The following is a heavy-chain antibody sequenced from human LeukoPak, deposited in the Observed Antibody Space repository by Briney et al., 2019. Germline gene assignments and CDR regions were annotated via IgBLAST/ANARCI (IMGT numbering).Heavy chain of an antibody. CDR1: GGSFSSYA. D-gene: IGHD2-2*02. CDR2: VIPIFGRA. CDR3: ARDMGYWSSTSCYSDAFDI. Sequence: GASVNLSRNASGGSFSSYANCWIRQAPAPGQERKGGVIPIFGRANYAQKFQGRGTITADESTSTAYMERSSLRSEDTAWYYCARDMGYWSSTSCYSDAFDIWGQGTMVTVSS. V-gene: IGHV1-69*13. J-gene: IGHJ3*02.